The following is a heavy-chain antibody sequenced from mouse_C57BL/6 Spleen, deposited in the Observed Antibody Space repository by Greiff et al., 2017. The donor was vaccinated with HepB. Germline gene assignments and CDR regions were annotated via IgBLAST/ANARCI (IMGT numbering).Heavy chain of an antibody. CDR3: TATIYDGYYGYFDY. CDR1: GFTFSNYW. CDR2: IRLKSDNYAT. J-gene: IGHJ2*01. Sequence: EVKLEESGGGLVQPGGSMKLSCVASGFTFSNYWMNWVRQSPEKGLEWVAQIRLKSDNYATHYAESVKGRFTISRDDSKSSVYLQMNNLRAEDTGIYYCTATIYDGYYGYFDYWGQGTTLTVSS. D-gene: IGHD2-3*01. V-gene: IGHV6-3*01.